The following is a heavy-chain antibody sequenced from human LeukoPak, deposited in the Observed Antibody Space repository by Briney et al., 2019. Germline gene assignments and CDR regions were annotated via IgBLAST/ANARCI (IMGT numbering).Heavy chain of an antibody. CDR2: INHSGST. CDR1: GGSFSGYY. J-gene: IGHJ4*02. Sequence: PSETLSLTCAVYGGSFSGYYWSWIRQPPGKGLEWIGEINHSGSTNYNPSLKSRVTISVDTSKNQFSLKLSSVTAADTAVYSCARGARKVRGVVHSHVFDYWGQGTLVTVSS. V-gene: IGHV4-34*01. CDR3: ARGARKVRGVVHSHVFDY. D-gene: IGHD3-10*01.